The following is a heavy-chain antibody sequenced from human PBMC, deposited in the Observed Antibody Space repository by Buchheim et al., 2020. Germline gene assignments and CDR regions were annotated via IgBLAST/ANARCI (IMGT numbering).Heavy chain of an antibody. D-gene: IGHD2-15*01. CDR1: GFTFSSYA. Sequence: QVQLVESGGGVVQPGRSLRLSCAASGFTFSSYAMHWVRQAPGKGLEWVAVISYDGSNKYYADSVKGRFTISRDNSKNTLYLQMNSLRAEDTAVYYCARGGGSYYSGWFDPWGQGTL. V-gene: IGHV3-30-3*01. CDR2: ISYDGSNK. CDR3: ARGGGSYYSGWFDP. J-gene: IGHJ5*02.